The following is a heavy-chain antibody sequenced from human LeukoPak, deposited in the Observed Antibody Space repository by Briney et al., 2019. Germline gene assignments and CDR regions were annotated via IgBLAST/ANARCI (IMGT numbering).Heavy chain of an antibody. CDR1: AVTFSSSP. J-gene: IGHJ4*02. Sequence: GGSLRLSGAASAVTFSSSPMHWVRQDPGKGLEWVAFISYDETIKYYADSVKGRFTISRDNSKKTLNLQMKSVRVEDTAVYYCARRGDITIFGGVVFGSWGQGTLVTGSS. D-gene: IGHD3-3*01. CDR3: ARRGDITIFGGVVFGS. CDR2: ISYDETIK. V-gene: IGHV3-30-3*01.